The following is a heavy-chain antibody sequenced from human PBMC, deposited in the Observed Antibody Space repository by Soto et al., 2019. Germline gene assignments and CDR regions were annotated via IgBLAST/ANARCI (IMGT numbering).Heavy chain of an antibody. CDR3: ARKTGIRYYFEY. D-gene: IGHD3-10*01. Sequence: SETLSLTCAVYGGSFSGYYWSWIRQPPGKGLEWIGEINHSGSTNYNPSLKSRVTISVDTSKNQSSLKLSSVTAADTAVYYCARKTGIRYYFEYWGQGMLVTVSS. J-gene: IGHJ4*02. CDR2: INHSGST. CDR1: GGSFSGYY. V-gene: IGHV4-34*01.